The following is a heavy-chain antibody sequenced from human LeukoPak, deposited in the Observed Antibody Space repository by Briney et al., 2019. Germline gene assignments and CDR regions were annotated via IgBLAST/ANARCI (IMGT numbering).Heavy chain of an antibody. D-gene: IGHD5-12*01. CDR1: GFTVSSNY. Sequence: PGGSLRLSCAASGFTVSSNYMSWVRQAPGKGLEWVSVIYSGGSKYYADSVKGRFTISRDKSKNTLYLQMTSLRAEDTAVYYCATAENVDKGAFDIWGQGTMVTVSS. V-gene: IGHV3-53*01. J-gene: IGHJ3*02. CDR3: ATAENVDKGAFDI. CDR2: IYSGGSK.